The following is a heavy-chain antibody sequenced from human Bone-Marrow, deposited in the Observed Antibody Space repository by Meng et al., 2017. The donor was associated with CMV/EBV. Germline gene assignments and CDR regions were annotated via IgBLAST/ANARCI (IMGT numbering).Heavy chain of an antibody. Sequence: GESLKISFAASGFTFSSYGMHWVRQAPGKGLEWVAVISYDGSNKYYADSVKGRFTISRDNSKNTLYLQMNSLRAEDTAVYYCARGPGADCSSTSCSQKHFDYWGQGTLVTVSS. CDR3: ARGPGADCSSTSCSQKHFDY. D-gene: IGHD2-2*01. CDR2: ISYDGSNK. J-gene: IGHJ4*02. CDR1: GFTFSSYG. V-gene: IGHV3-30*19.